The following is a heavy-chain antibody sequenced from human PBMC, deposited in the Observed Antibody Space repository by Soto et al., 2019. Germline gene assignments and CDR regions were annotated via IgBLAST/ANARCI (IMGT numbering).Heavy chain of an antibody. Sequence: TLSLTCTVSGGSISSGGYYWSWIRQHPGKGLEWIGYIYYSGSTYYNPSLKSRVTISVGTSKNQFSLKLSSVTAADTAVYYCASSSGYSYSFDYWGQGTLVTVSS. CDR1: GGSISSGGYY. J-gene: IGHJ4*02. CDR2: IYYSGST. V-gene: IGHV4-31*03. CDR3: ASSSGYSYSFDY. D-gene: IGHD5-18*01.